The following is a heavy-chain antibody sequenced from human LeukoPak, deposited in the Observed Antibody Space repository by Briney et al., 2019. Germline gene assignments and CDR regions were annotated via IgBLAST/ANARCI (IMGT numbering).Heavy chain of an antibody. V-gene: IGHV3-7*03. CDR1: GFTFSSYW. CDR3: ARVKTGTSLYYGMDV. D-gene: IGHD1-7*01. J-gene: IGHJ6*02. CDR2: IKRDGSEK. Sequence: GGSLRLSCAASGFTFSSYWMSWVRQAPGKGLEWVANIKRDGSEKYYVDSVKGRFTISRDNAKNSLYLQMNSLRAEDTAVYYCARVKTGTSLYYGMDVWGQGTTVTVSS.